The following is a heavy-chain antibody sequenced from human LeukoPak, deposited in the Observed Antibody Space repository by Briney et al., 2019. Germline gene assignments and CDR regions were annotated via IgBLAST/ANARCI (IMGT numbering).Heavy chain of an antibody. J-gene: IGHJ6*03. CDR2: INWNGGSI. CDR1: GFTFDNFG. CDR3: AREKADYYSFYTDV. Sequence: PGGSLRLSCAASGFTFDNFGMTWVRQAPGKGLEWVSGINWNGGSIAYADSVKGRFTISRDNAKNSLFLQMDSLRAEDTAFYFCAREKADYYSFYTDVWGKGTTVTVSS. V-gene: IGHV3-20*04.